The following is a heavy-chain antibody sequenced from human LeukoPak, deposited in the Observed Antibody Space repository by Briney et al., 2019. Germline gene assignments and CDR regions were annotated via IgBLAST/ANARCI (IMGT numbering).Heavy chain of an antibody. V-gene: IGHV1-69*04. CDR3: ARAIAAADPFSFDY. D-gene: IGHD6-13*01. CDR1: GGTFSSYA. Sequence: GASVKVSCKASGGTFSSYAISWVRQAPGQGLEWMGRIIPILGIANYAQKFQGRVTITADKSTSTAYMELSSLRSEDTAVYYCARAIAAADPFSFDYWGQGTLVTVSS. CDR2: IIPILGIA. J-gene: IGHJ4*02.